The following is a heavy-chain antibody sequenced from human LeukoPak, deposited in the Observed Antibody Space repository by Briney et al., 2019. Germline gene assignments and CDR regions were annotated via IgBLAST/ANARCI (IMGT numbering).Heavy chain of an antibody. Sequence: PSETLSLTCTVSGGSISSSSYYWGWIRQPPGKGLEWIGSIYYSGSTNYNPSLKSRVTISVDTSKNQFSLKLSSVTAADTAVYYCARGSAGLLWFGAGVGYYMDVWGKGTTVTISS. V-gene: IGHV4-39*07. D-gene: IGHD3-10*01. J-gene: IGHJ6*03. CDR2: IYYSGST. CDR1: GGSISSSSYY. CDR3: ARGSAGLLWFGAGVGYYMDV.